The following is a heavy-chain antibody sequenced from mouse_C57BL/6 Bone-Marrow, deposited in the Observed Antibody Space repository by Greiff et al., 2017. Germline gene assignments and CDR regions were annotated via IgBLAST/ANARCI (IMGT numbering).Heavy chain of an antibody. D-gene: IGHD2-13*01. V-gene: IGHV1-63*01. CDR1: GYTFPNPW. J-gene: IGHJ2*01. CDR3: ARGEGYDY. Sequence: QVQLQQSGAELVRSGTSVKMSCKASGYTFPNPWIGWAKQRPGHGLEWIGDVYPGDGYTNHNEKFKGKATLTADKSSSPAYMQFSSLTSEDSAIYYCARGEGYDYWGQGTTLTVSS. CDR2: VYPGDGYT.